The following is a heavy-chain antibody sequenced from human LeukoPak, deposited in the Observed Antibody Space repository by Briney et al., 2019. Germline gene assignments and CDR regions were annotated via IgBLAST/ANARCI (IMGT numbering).Heavy chain of an antibody. D-gene: IGHD3-22*01. CDR2: INPDGSEK. CDR3: VRELPPVVQYYFDY. Sequence: GGSLRLSCAASGFTFSSYWMSWVRQAPGKGLEWVASINPDGSEKYYVDSVRGRFTISRDNARNSLYLQMNSLRAEDTAVYYCVRELPPVVQYYFDYWGPGTLVTVSS. V-gene: IGHV3-7*01. CDR1: GFTFSSYW. J-gene: IGHJ4*02.